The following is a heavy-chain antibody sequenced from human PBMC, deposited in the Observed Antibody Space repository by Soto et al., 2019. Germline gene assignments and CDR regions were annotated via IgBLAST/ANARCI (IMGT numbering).Heavy chain of an antibody. CDR1: GYTFTGYY. J-gene: IGHJ6*03. V-gene: IGHV1-2*02. CDR3: ARALRLRYCSGGSCYRPYYMDV. Sequence: GASVKVSCKASGYTFTGYYMHWVRQAPGQGLEWMGWINPNSGGTSYAQKFQGRVTMTRNTSISTAYMELSSLRSEDTAVYYCARALRLRYCSGGSCYRPYYMDVWGKGTTVTVSS. CDR2: INPNSGGT. D-gene: IGHD2-15*01.